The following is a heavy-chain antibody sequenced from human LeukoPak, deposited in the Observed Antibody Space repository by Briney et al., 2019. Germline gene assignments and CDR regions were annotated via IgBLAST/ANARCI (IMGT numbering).Heavy chain of an antibody. D-gene: IGHD1-14*01. V-gene: IGHV3-23*01. CDR1: GFTFSSYA. CDR2: ISASGGST. J-gene: IGHJ4*02. Sequence: GGSLRLSCAASGFTFSSYAMSWVRQAPGKGLEWVSAISASGGSTYYADSVKGRFTISRDSSKNTLYLQLNSLRDEDTAVYYCARDHSEPGVIFDYWGQGSLVTVSS. CDR3: ARDHSEPGVIFDY.